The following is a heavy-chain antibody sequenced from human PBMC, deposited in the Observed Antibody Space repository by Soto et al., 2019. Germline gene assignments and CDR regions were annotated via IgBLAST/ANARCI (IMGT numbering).Heavy chain of an antibody. V-gene: IGHV5-10-1*01. D-gene: IGHD2-2*01. Sequence: RGESRKISCKGSGYSFTSYWISWVRQMPGKGLEWMGRIDPSDSYTNYSPSFQGHVTISADKSISTAYLQWSSLKASDTAMYYCARHLPLIVVVPAATSYGMDVCGQGITVTVSS. CDR3: ARHLPLIVVVPAATSYGMDV. J-gene: IGHJ6*02. CDR1: GYSFTSYW. CDR2: IDPSDSYT.